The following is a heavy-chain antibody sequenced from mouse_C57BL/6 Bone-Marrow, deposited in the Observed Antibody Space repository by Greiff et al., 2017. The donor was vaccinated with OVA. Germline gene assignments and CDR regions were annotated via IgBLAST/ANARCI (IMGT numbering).Heavy chain of an antibody. CDR2: INYDGSST. CDR1: GFTFSDYY. CDR3: ARDGYYLYWYFDV. J-gene: IGHJ1*03. D-gene: IGHD2-3*01. V-gene: IGHV5-16*01. Sequence: EVHLVESVGGLVQPGSSMKLSCTASGFTFSDYYMAWVRQVPEKGLEWVANINYDGSSTYYLDSLKSRFIISRDNAKNILYLQMSSLKSEDTATYYCARDGYYLYWYFDVWGTGTTVTVSS.